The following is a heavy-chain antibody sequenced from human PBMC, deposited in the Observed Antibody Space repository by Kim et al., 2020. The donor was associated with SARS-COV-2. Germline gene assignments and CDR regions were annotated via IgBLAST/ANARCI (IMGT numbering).Heavy chain of an antibody. V-gene: IGHV4-34*01. D-gene: IGHD5-12*01. CDR2: INHSGST. J-gene: IGHJ6*02. CDR3: ARGFWLPEFYYYYGMDV. Sequence: SETLSLTCAVYGGSFSGYYWSWIRQPPGKGLEWIGEINHSGSTNYNPSLKSRVTISVDTSKNQFSLKLSSVTAADTAVYYCARGFWLPEFYYYYGMDVWGQGTTVTVSS. CDR1: GGSFSGYY.